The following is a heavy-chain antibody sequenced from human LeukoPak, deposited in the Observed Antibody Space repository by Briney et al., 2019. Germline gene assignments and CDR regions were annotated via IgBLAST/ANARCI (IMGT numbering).Heavy chain of an antibody. CDR2: IGSDNKP. CDR3: TRDSGTYNWFDP. Sequence: GGSLRLSCEASGFTFSAYAMTWVRRAPGKGLEWVSSIGSDNKPHYSESVKGRFAISRDNSKSMLFLQLNSLRAEDTALYYCTRDSGTYNWFDPWGQGTLVTVSS. D-gene: IGHD1-26*01. V-gene: IGHV3-23*05. J-gene: IGHJ5*02. CDR1: GFTFSAYA.